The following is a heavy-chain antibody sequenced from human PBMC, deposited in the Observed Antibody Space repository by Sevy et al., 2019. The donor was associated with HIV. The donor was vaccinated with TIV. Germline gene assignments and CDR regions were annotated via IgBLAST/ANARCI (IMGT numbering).Heavy chain of an antibody. CDR1: GFTFDNFA. J-gene: IGHJ6*02. Sequence: GGSLRLSCAASGFTFDNFAMHWVRHAPGKGLEWVSGISWNSAKIGYADSVKGRFTISRDNTKNSLYLQMNSLRAEDTALYYCAKDMKAAAACTGYYYYGMDVWGQGTTVTVSS. CDR2: ISWNSAKI. D-gene: IGHD6-13*01. V-gene: IGHV3-9*01. CDR3: AKDMKAAAACTGYYYYGMDV.